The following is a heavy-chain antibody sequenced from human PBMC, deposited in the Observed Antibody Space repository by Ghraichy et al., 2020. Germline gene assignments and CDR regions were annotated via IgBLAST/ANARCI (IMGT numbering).Heavy chain of an antibody. Sequence: SQTLSLTCAISGDSVSSNSAAWNWIRQSPSRGLEWLGRTYYRSKWYNDYAVSVKSRITINPDTSKNQFSLQLNSVTPEDTAVYYCAREGGYQLLAGNYYYGMDVWGQGTTVTVSS. CDR1: GDSVSSNSAA. CDR2: TYYRSKWYN. J-gene: IGHJ6*02. D-gene: IGHD2-2*01. CDR3: AREGGYQLLAGNYYYGMDV. V-gene: IGHV6-1*01.